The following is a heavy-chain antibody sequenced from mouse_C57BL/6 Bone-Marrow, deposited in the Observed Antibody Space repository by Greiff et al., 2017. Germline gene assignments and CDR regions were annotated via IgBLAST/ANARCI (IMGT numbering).Heavy chain of an antibody. CDR3: ARRDGDYVGFDY. J-gene: IGHJ2*01. V-gene: IGHV1-81*01. CDR2: IYPRSGNT. CDR1: GYTFTSYG. Sequence: QVQLQQSGAELARPGASVKLSCKASGYTFTSYGISWVKQRTGQGLEWIGEIYPRSGNTYYNEKFKSKATLTADKSSSTAYMELRSLTSEDSAVYFCARRDGDYVGFDYWGQGTALTVSA. D-gene: IGHD2-13*01.